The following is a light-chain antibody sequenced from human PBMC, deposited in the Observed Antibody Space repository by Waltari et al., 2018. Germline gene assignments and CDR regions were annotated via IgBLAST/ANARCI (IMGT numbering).Light chain of an antibody. J-gene: IGLJ3*02. CDR3: QSADGTGWV. CDR2: KDN. CDR1: VLTKRF. V-gene: IGLV3-25*03. Sequence: YGLTQPPSISLSPGQTARITCSGDVLTKRFGYWYQQKTGQAPQLLIYKDNKRPSGIPERFSGPNSGAMVTLTITEVQADDEADYYCQSADGTGWVFGGGTRLTVL.